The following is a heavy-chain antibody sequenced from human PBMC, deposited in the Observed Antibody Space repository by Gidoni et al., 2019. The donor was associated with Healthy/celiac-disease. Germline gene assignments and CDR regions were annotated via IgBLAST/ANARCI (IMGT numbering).Heavy chain of an antibody. V-gene: IGHV3-23*01. CDR2: ISGSGGST. CDR3: AKRKYPGIAVAGPIDY. J-gene: IGHJ4*02. D-gene: IGHD6-19*01. CDR1: GFTFSSYA. Sequence: EVQLLESGGGLVQPGGSLRLSCAASGFTFSSYAMSWVRQAPGKGLEWVSAISGSGGSTYYADSVKGRFTISRDNSKNTLYLQMNSLRAEDTAVYYCAKRKYPGIAVAGPIDYWGQGTLVTVSS.